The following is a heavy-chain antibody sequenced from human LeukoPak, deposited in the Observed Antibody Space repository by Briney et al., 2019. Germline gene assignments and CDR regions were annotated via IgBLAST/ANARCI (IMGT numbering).Heavy chain of an antibody. Sequence: SETLPLTCTVSGGSISGYYWSWIRQPPGKGLEWIGYIHYSGSTNYNPSLKSRVTISADTTKNQFSLKLSSVTAADTAVYYCARQAHCTSDLCYPFDYWGQGTLVTVSS. CDR3: ARQAHCTSDLCYPFDY. J-gene: IGHJ4*02. V-gene: IGHV4-59*08. CDR2: IHYSGST. D-gene: IGHD2-8*01. CDR1: GGSISGYY.